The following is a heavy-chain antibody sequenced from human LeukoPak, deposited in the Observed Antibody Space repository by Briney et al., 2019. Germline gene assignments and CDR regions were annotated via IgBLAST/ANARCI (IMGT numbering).Heavy chain of an antibody. Sequence: GGSLRLSCAASGLTFSRYSMKCVREAPGKRLDWVSSISSSSSYIYYADSVKGRFTISRDNAKNSLYLQMNSLRAEDTAVYYCAREVAYWGQGTLVTVSS. CDR2: ISSSSSYI. V-gene: IGHV3-21*01. CDR1: GLTFSRYS. J-gene: IGHJ4*02. CDR3: AREVAY.